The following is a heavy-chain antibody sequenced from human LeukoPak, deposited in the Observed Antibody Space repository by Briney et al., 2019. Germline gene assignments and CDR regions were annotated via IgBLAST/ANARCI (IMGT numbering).Heavy chain of an antibody. CDR1: GFTFSSYG. J-gene: IGHJ3*02. V-gene: IGHV3-20*04. CDR3: ARDLYGDYGFGI. Sequence: GGSLRLSCAASGFTFSSYGISWVRQAPGKGLEWVCGINWNGVSTGYADSVKGRLTISRDNARNSLSLQMNSLRAEDTAFYYCARDLYGDYGFGIWGQGTMVTVSS. D-gene: IGHD4-17*01. CDR2: INWNGVST.